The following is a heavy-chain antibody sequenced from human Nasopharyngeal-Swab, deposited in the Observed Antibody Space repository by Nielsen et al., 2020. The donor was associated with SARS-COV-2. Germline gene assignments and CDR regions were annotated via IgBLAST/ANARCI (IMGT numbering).Heavy chain of an antibody. D-gene: IGHD2-15*01. CDR3: ARGYCSSGSCYAKHYGMDV. CDR2: ISFDGSLK. CDR1: GFTFSSSG. J-gene: IGHJ6*02. Sequence: GESLKISCAASGFTFSSSGMHYVRQAPGKGLEWVALISFDGSLKYYADSVKGRFTISRDNAKNSLYLQMNNLRAEDTAVYYCARGYCSSGSCYAKHYGMDVWGQGTTVTVSS. V-gene: IGHV3-30*03.